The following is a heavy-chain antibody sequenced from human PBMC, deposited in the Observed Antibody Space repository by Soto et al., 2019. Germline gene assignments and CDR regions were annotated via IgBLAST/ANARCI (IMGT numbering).Heavy chain of an antibody. CDR1: GYTLTGYA. D-gene: IGHD1-26*01. J-gene: IGHJ4*02. CDR3: AKESGSYPEYYFHY. V-gene: IGHV1-3*01. CDR2: INGGNGNT. Sequence: ASVKVSCKASGYTLTGYAMHWVRQAPGQRLEWMGWINGGNGNTKYSQKLQGRVIITRDTAASTAYMELGSPRSEDTAVYYCAKESGSYPEYYFHYWGQGTLVTVSS.